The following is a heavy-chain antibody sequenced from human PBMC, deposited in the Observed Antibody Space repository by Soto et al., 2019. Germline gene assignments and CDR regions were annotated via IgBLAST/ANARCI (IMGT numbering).Heavy chain of an antibody. CDR3: ARVVDTAMVTGLYYFDY. CDR1: GYTFTSYD. V-gene: IGHV1-18*01. CDR2: ISVYNGNT. D-gene: IGHD5-18*01. J-gene: IGHJ4*02. Sequence: QVQLLQSGAEVRKPGASVKVSCKASGYTFTSYDNNWVRQAPGQGLEWMGWISVYNGNTNYAQKLQGRVTMTTDTSTSTAYMELRSLRSDDTAVYYCARVVDTAMVTGLYYFDYWGQGTLVTVSS.